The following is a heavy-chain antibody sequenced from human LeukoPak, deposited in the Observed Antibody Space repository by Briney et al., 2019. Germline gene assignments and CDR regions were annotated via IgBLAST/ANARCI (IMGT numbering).Heavy chain of an antibody. CDR1: GYTFTRYD. V-gene: IGHV1-8*01. Sequence: ASVKVSCKASGYTFTRYDMNWVRQATGQGLEWMGWMNPNSGNTGYAQKFQGRVTMTKNTSITTAYMDLSSLRSEDTAVYYCARALSWTTEYYYYMDVWGKGTTVTVSS. CDR3: ARALSWTTEYYYYMDV. J-gene: IGHJ6*03. CDR2: MNPNSGNT. D-gene: IGHD3/OR15-3a*01.